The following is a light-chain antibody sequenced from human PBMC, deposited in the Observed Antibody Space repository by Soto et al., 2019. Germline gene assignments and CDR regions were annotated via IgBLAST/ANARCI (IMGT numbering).Light chain of an antibody. Sequence: QSALTQPASVSGSPGQSITIACTGTSNDIGNYTYVSWYQQHPGKAPKLMIYEVSNRPSGVSNRFSGSKSGNTASLTIAGLQAEDEADYFCSSYASSSTLVVFGGGTQLTVL. J-gene: IGLJ2*01. CDR2: EVS. CDR1: SNDIGNYTY. CDR3: SSYASSSTLVV. V-gene: IGLV2-14*01.